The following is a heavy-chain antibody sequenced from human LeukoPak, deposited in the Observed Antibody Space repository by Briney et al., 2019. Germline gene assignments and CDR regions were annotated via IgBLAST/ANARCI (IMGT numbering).Heavy chain of an antibody. Sequence: GGSLRLSCAASGFTFSSYAMHWVRQAPGKGLEWVAVISYDGSNKYYADSVKGRFTISRDNSKNTLYLQMNSLRAEDTAVYYCARGGNYYYDSSGYYYWFDPWGQGTLVTVSS. D-gene: IGHD3-22*01. V-gene: IGHV3-30*04. CDR2: ISYDGSNK. CDR1: GFTFSSYA. J-gene: IGHJ5*02. CDR3: ARGGNYYYDSSGYYYWFDP.